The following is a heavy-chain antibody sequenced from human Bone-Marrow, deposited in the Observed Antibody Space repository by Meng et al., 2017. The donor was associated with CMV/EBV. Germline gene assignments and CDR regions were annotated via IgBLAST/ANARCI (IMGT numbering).Heavy chain of an antibody. CDR3: ARDRKVVVALTPTLRRYGMDV. Sequence: GESLKISCAASGFIFSGYEMNWVRQAPGKGLEWVSYISTSGSTKYYADSVKGRFTISRDNAKSSLFLQMNSLRDEDTAVYYCARDRKVVVALTPTLRRYGMDVWGQGTTVTVSS. CDR2: ISTSGSTK. CDR1: GFIFSGYE. V-gene: IGHV3-48*03. D-gene: IGHD2-15*01. J-gene: IGHJ6*02.